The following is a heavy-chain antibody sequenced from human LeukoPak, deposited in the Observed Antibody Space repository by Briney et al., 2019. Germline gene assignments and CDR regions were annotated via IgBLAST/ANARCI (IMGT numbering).Heavy chain of an antibody. CDR1: GFTFSSYW. CDR3: ARRGYRLIVVVTAFDY. D-gene: IGHD2-21*02. V-gene: IGHV3-7*01. CDR2: IKQDGSEK. Sequence: GGSLRLSCAASGFTFSSYWMSWVRQAPGKGLEWVANIKQDGSEKYYVDSVKGRFTISRDNAKNSLYLQMNSLRVEDTAVYYCARRGYRLIVVVTAFDYWGQGTLVTVSS. J-gene: IGHJ4*02.